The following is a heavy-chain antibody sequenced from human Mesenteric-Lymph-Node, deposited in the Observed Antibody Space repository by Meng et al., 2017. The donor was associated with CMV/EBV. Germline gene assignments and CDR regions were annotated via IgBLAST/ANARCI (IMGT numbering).Heavy chain of an antibody. CDR3: AKSRSSTPGIVDD. J-gene: IGHJ4*02. CDR2: IYGTGIT. D-gene: IGHD2/OR15-2a*01. V-gene: IGHV4-61*08. CDR1: GVSVTSGAYH. Sequence: QVELQESGPALVKPSETLSLTCIVSGVSVTSGAYHWSWIRQSPGKGLEWIGYIYGTGITIYNPSLKSRVTILLETSKNQFSLKLTSVTTADTAVYYCAKSRSSTPGIVDDWGQGTLVTVSS.